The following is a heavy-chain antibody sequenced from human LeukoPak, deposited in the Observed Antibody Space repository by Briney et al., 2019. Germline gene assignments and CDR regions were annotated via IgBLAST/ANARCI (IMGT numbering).Heavy chain of an antibody. CDR3: ARWGGSFSSRFDP. CDR1: GSTSSTYA. Sequence: PGGSLRLSCAASGSTSSTYARSWVRQAPGKGLEWVSAISGSGASTYYADSVTGRFTISRDNSKNTVFLHMKTLRVEDTALYYCARWGGSFSSRFDPWGQGTLVTVSS. J-gene: IGHJ5*02. CDR2: ISGSGAST. V-gene: IGHV3-23*01. D-gene: IGHD1-26*01.